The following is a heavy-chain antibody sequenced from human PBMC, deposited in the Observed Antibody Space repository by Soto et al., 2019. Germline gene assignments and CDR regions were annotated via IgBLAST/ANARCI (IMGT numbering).Heavy chain of an antibody. CDR2: ISTGSASI. Sequence: EVQLVESGGGLVQPGGSLRLSCAASGFTFSSYGMNWVRQAPGKGLEWVSYISTGSASIYYADSVKGRFTISRDNAKNSLFLHMNSLTDEDTAVYYCASDSASYSSSSGSYWYFDLWGRGALVAVSS. V-gene: IGHV3-48*02. J-gene: IGHJ2*01. CDR3: ASDSASYSSSSGSYWYFDL. CDR1: GFTFSSYG. D-gene: IGHD6-6*01.